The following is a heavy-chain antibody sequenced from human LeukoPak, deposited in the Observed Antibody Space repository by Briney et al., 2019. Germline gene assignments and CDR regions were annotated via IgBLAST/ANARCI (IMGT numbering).Heavy chain of an antibody. CDR1: GFTFTIFG. CDR2: IDARSGIT. J-gene: IGHJ4*02. CDR3: ARGRLMAN. Sequence: PGGSLRLSCAASGFTFTIFGLNWVRQAPGKGPEWVSYIDARSGITYYADSVQGRFTLSRDNARESVFLQMDSLRVDDTAVYYCARGRLMANWGQGTLVTVSS. D-gene: IGHD2-8*01. V-gene: IGHV3-48*01.